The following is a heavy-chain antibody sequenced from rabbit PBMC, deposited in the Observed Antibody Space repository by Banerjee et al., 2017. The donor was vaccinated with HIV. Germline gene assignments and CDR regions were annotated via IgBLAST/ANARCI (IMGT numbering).Heavy chain of an antibody. CDR1: GFSFSSSYY. J-gene: IGHJ4*01. Sequence: QEQLEESGGDLVKPEGSLTLTCTASGFSFSSSYYMCWVRQAPGKGLEWIACIYAGSSGSTYYASWAKGRFTVSKTSSTTVTLQMTSLTAADTATYFCAKDLWATTGLWGQGTLVTVS. CDR2: IYAGSSGST. V-gene: IGHV1S45*01. CDR3: AKDLWATTGL. D-gene: IGHD1-1*01.